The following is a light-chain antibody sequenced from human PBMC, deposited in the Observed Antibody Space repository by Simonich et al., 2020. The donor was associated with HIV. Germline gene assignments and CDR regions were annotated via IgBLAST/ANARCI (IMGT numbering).Light chain of an antibody. V-gene: IGKV3-20*01. CDR3: QQYGSSPRT. J-gene: IGKJ1*01. CDR2: GAS. Sequence: EIVMTQSPATLSVSPGERVTLSCRASQSVSSSYLAWYQQKPGQAPRLLIYGASSRATGIPDRFSGSGSGTDFTLTISRLEPEDFAVYYCQQYGSSPRTFGQGTKVEIK. CDR1: QSVSSSY.